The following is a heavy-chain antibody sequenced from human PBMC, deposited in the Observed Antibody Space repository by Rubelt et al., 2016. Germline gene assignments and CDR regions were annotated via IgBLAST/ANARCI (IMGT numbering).Heavy chain of an antibody. CDR1: GGSFSGYY. CDR2: IYYSGST. CDR3: ARREGFDGYIDY. V-gene: IGHV4-34*01. Sequence: QVQLQQWGAGLLKPSETLSLTCAVYGGSFSGYYWSWIRQPPGKGLEWIGYIYYSGSTYYNPSLKSRVTISVDTSKNQFSLKLGAVTAADTAVYYCARREGFDGYIDYWGQGTLVTVSS. D-gene: IGHD3-10*01. J-gene: IGHJ4*02.